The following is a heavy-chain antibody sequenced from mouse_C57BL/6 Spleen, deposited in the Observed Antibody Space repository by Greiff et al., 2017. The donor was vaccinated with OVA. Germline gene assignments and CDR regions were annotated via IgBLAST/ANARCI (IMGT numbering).Heavy chain of an antibody. Sequence: QVQLQQPGAELVKPGASVKVSCKASGYTFTSYWMHWVKQRPGQGLEWIGRIHPSDSDTNYTQQFKGKATLTVDKSSSPAYLQLSCLTSGDSAVYYCAIYYRCDPNVVAYWDRGNGPTVSA. CDR3: AIYYRCDPNVVAY. J-gene: IGHJ2*03. CDR1: GYTFTSYW. D-gene: IGHD1-1*02. CDR2: IHPSDSDT. V-gene: IGHV1-74*01.